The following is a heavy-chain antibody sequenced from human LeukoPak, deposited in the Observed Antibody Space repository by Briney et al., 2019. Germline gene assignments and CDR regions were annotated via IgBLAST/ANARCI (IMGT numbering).Heavy chain of an antibody. CDR1: GVSIGSGGY. J-gene: IGHJ4*02. CDR3: ARHGSYSLAF. V-gene: IGHV4-4*02. D-gene: IGHD2-15*01. CDR2: IFYIGSA. Sequence: SETLSLTCAVSGVSIGSGGYWSWVRQPPGKGLEWIGQIFYIGSAHYNPSFESRVIMSIDNSRNQLSLRFNSVTAADTAVYYCARHGSYSLAFWGQGALVTVSS.